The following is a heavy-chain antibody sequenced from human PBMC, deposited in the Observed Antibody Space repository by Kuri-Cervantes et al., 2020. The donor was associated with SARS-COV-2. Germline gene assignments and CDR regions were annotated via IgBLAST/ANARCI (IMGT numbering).Heavy chain of an antibody. D-gene: IGHD6-19*01. Sequence: GESLKIYCAASGFTFSDYYMSWIRQAPGKGLEWVSYISSSGSTIYYADSVKGRFTISRDNAKNSLYLQMNSLRAEDTDMYYCAAERYEWLAYAYYFDLWGQGTLVTVSS. CDR1: GFTFSDYY. J-gene: IGHJ4*02. CDR2: ISSSGSTI. CDR3: AAERYEWLAYAYYFDL. V-gene: IGHV3-11*04.